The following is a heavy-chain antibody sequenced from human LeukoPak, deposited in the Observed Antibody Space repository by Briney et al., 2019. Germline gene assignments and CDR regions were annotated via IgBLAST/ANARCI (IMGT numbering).Heavy chain of an antibody. J-gene: IGHJ4*02. D-gene: IGHD1-14*01. CDR2: INVGNGNT. V-gene: IGHV1-3*03. CDR3: ARQGPRNFDY. CDR1: GYTFTTYA. Sequence: GASVKVSCKASGYTFTTYAMHWVRQAPGQRLEWMGWINVGNGNTKYSQEFQGRVTITRGTSANTAYMELSSLRSEDMAVYYCARQGPRNFDYWGQGTLVTVSS.